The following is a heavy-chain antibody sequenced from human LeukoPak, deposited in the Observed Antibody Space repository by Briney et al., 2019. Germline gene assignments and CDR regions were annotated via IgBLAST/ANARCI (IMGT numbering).Heavy chain of an antibody. J-gene: IGHJ4*02. Sequence: SETLSLTCTVSGGSISSYYWSWIRQPPGKGLEWIGYIYYSGSTNYNPSLKSRVTISVDTSKNQFSLKLSSVTAADTAVYYCARVWRELYPIDYWGQGTLVTVSS. CDR1: GGSISSYY. D-gene: IGHD2-8*01. V-gene: IGHV4-59*01. CDR3: ARVWRELYPIDY. CDR2: IYYSGST.